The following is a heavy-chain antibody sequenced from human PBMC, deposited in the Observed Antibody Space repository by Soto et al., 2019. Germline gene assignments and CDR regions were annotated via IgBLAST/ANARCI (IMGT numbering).Heavy chain of an antibody. V-gene: IGHV3-30-3*01. Sequence: GGSLRLSCAVSGFTFSRSALHWVRQAPGKGLEWVTVISYDGTSKYYAESVKGRFTISRDNSKNSLYLQMNSLTTEDTAVYFCARDGPSGSWYPYYNYKGLDLWGQGTTVTVSS. CDR3: ARDGPSGSWYPYYNYKGLDL. J-gene: IGHJ6*02. CDR1: GFTFSRSA. CDR2: ISYDGTSK. D-gene: IGHD6-13*01.